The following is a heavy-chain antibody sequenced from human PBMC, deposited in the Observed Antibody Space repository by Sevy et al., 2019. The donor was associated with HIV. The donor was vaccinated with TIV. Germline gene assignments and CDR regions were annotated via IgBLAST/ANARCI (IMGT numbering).Heavy chain of an antibody. CDR1: GFTFTSSA. CDR2: IVVGSGNT. CDR3: AGAYDYVWGRFDY. Sequence: ASVKVSCKASGFTFTSSAVQWVRQARGQRLEWIGWIVVGSGNTNYAQKFQERVTITRDMSTSTAYMELSSLRSEDTAGYYCAGAYDYVWGRFDYWGQGTLVTVSS. D-gene: IGHD3-16*01. V-gene: IGHV1-58*01. J-gene: IGHJ4*02.